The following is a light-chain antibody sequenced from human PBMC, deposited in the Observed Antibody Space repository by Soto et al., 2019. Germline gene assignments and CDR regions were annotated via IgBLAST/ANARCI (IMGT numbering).Light chain of an antibody. Sequence: DIQMTQSPSTLSASVGDRVTITCRASQSISRWLAWYQQKPGKAPKLLIYEASNLETGVPSRFSGSGSGTEFSLTISSLQPYDFATYYCQQYNGNSPRTFGHGTKVEIK. CDR1: QSISRW. V-gene: IGKV1-5*03. CDR2: EAS. J-gene: IGKJ1*01. CDR3: QQYNGNSPRT.